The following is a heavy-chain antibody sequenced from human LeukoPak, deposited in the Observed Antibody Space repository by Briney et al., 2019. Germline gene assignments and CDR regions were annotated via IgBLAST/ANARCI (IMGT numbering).Heavy chain of an antibody. CDR1: GDSVSSNSAV. Sequence: SQTLSLTCAISGDSVSSNSAVWNWIRQSPSRGLEWLGRTYYRSKWSNDYAVFVKSRITINPDTSKNQFSLQLNSVTPDDTAVYYCARVGGYSLYGMDVWGQGTTVTVSS. J-gene: IGHJ6*02. CDR2: TYYRSKWSN. CDR3: ARVGGYSLYGMDV. V-gene: IGHV6-1*01. D-gene: IGHD5-18*01.